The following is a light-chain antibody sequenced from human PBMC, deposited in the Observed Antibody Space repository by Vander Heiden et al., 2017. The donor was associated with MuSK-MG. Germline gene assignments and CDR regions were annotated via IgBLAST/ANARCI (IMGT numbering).Light chain of an antibody. Sequence: SYELTQPPSVSVSPGQTASITCSGDKLGDKYACWYQQKPGQSPGLVIYQDSKRTSGIPERFSGSNSGNTATLTISGTQAMDEADYYCQAWDSSTAGVVFGGGTKLTVL. CDR2: QDS. V-gene: IGLV3-1*01. CDR1: KLGDKY. CDR3: QAWDSSTAGVV. J-gene: IGLJ2*01.